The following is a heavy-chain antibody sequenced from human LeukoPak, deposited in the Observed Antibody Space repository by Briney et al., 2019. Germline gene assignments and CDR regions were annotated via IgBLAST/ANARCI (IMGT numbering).Heavy chain of an antibody. D-gene: IGHD3-9*01. CDR1: GYSISSGYY. V-gene: IGHV4-38-2*02. J-gene: IGHJ4*02. Sequence: SETLSLTCTVSGYSISSGYYWGWIRQPPGKGLEWIGSIYYSGSTYYNPSLKSRVTISVDTSKNQFSLKLSSVTAADTAVYYCARGLTGYSSPFDYWGQGTLVTVSS. CDR2: IYYSGST. CDR3: ARGLTGYSSPFDY.